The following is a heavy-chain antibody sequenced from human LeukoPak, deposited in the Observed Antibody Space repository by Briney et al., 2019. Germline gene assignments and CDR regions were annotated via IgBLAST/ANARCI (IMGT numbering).Heavy chain of an antibody. CDR2: ISYDGSNK. CDR3: AKGLYYYDSSLD. V-gene: IGHV3-30*18. D-gene: IGHD3-22*01. J-gene: IGHJ4*02. CDR1: GFTFSSYG. Sequence: PGRSLRLSCAASGFTFSSYGMHWVRQAPGKGLEWVAVISYDGSNKYYVDSVKGRFTISRDNSKNTLYLQMDSLRAEDTAVYYCAKGLYYYDSSLDWGQGTLVTVSS.